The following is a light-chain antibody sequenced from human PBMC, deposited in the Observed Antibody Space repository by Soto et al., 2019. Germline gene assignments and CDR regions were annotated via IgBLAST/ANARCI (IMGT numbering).Light chain of an antibody. Sequence: DIQMTQSPSSLSASVGDRVTITCRASQGISNYLACYQQIPVKVPKLLISAASTLQSGVPSRFSGSGSGTDFTLTISSLQPEDVATYYCQKYTNVPTFGGGTKVEIK. CDR1: QGISNY. V-gene: IGKV1-27*01. CDR2: AAS. CDR3: QKYTNVPT. J-gene: IGKJ4*01.